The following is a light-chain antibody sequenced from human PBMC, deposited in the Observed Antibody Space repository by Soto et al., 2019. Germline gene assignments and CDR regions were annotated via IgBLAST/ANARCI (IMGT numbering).Light chain of an antibody. CDR2: GVS. CDR1: QSVSVN. Sequence: EIVMTQSPGTLSVSPGERATLSCRASQSVSVNLAWYQQKPGQAPRLLIYGVSTRATGIPDRFSGSGSGTDFTLTISRLEPEDFAVYYCQQYGSSGTFGQGTKVDI. V-gene: IGKV3-20*01. CDR3: QQYGSSGT. J-gene: IGKJ1*01.